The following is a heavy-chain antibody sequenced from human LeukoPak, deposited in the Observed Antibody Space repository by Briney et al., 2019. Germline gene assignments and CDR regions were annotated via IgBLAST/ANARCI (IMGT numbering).Heavy chain of an antibody. CDR1: GFTFSSLA. CDR2: IRSNGDTT. J-gene: IGHJ4*02. CDR3: GKGQERGGGVFDS. V-gene: IGHV3-23*01. Sequence: GGSLRLSCTASGFTFSSLAMTWVRQAPGKGLEWVSTIRSNGDTTYNADSVKGRFTISRDNSKNTLYLELNSLRVEDTATFYWGKGQERGGGVFDSGGGGTMVTVPS. D-gene: IGHD1-1*01.